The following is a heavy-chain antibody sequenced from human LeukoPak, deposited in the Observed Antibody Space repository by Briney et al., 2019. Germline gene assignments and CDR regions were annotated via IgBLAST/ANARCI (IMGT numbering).Heavy chain of an antibody. CDR2: ISAYNGNT. V-gene: IGHV1-18*01. D-gene: IGHD3-16*02. Sequence: ASVKVSCKASGYTFTSYGISWVRQAPRQGLEWMGWISAYNGNTNYAQKLQGRVTMTTDTSTSTAYMELRSLRSDDTAVYYCARTYVWGSYRYGGGFDPWGQGTLVTVSS. CDR3: ARTYVWGSYRYGGGFDP. J-gene: IGHJ5*02. CDR1: GYTFTSYG.